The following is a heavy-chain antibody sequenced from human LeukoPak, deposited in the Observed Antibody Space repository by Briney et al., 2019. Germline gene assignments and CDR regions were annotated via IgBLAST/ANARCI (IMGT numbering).Heavy chain of an antibody. CDR2: IYYSGST. CDR1: GGSISSSSYY. CDR3: ARESAPDFWSGYLPPLDV. J-gene: IGHJ6*04. D-gene: IGHD3-3*01. V-gene: IGHV4-39*07. Sequence: SETLSLTCTVSGGSISSSSYYWGWIRQPPGKGLEWIGSIYYSGSTYYNPSLKSRVTISVDTSKNQFSLKLSSVTAADTAVYYCARESAPDFWSGYLPPLDVWAKGPRSPSPQ.